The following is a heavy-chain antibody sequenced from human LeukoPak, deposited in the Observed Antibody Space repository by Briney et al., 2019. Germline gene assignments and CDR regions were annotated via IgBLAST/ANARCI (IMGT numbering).Heavy chain of an antibody. V-gene: IGHV1-69*13. J-gene: IGHJ4*02. Sequence: SVKVSCKASGGTFGSYAISWVRQAPGQGLEWMGGIIPIFGTANYAQKFQGRVTITADESTSTAYMELSSLRSEDTAVYYCARDHSSGWYGGDYWGQGTLVTVAS. CDR3: ARDHSSGWYGGDY. CDR1: GGTFGSYA. CDR2: IIPIFGTA. D-gene: IGHD6-19*01.